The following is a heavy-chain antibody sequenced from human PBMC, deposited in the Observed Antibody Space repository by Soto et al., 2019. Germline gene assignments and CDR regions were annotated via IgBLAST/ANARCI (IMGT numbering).Heavy chain of an antibody. D-gene: IGHD2-15*01. CDR2: ISGTSDYI. Sequence: WGSLRLSCAASGFTFSSYSMNWVRQAPGRGLEWVAAISGTSDYIYYADSVKGRFTISRGNAKTSLYIQMNSLRAEDTAVYYCARDHRYCSGSSCRPYYYYYGMDVWGQGTTVTVSS. V-gene: IGHV3-21*01. CDR3: ARDHRYCSGSSCRPYYYYYGMDV. J-gene: IGHJ6*02. CDR1: GFTFSSYS.